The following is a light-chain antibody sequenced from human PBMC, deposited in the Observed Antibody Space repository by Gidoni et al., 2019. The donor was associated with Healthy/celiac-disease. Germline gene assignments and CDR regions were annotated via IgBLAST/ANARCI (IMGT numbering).Light chain of an antibody. V-gene: IGKV1-9*01. CDR1: QGISSY. Sequence: DIQLTQSPSFLSASVGDRVTIPCRASQGISSYLAWYQQKPGKAPKLLIYAASTLQSGVPSRFSGSGSGTEFTLTISSLQPEDFATYYCQQLNSYPLFGQXTKVEIK. CDR3: QQLNSYPL. J-gene: IGKJ1*01. CDR2: AAS.